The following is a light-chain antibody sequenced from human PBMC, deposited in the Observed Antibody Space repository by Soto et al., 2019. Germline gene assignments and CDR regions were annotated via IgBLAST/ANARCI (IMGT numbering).Light chain of an antibody. V-gene: IGKV1-39*01. Sequence: GDGVTITCRASQSISSYVSWYQQKPGKAPKLLIYAASRLQSGVPSRFSGSRSGRDFTLTISSLQPEDFATYYCKQSYSRVKFGQGTKVDIK. J-gene: IGKJ1*01. CDR2: AAS. CDR1: QSISSY. CDR3: KQSYSRVK.